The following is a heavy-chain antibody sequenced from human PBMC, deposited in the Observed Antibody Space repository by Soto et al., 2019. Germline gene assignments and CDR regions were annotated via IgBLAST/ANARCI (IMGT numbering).Heavy chain of an antibody. J-gene: IGHJ4*02. V-gene: IGHV4-34*01. CDR3: ARAPGRVATIDY. D-gene: IGHD5-12*01. Sequence: SETLSLTCAVYGGSFSGYYWTWIRQPPGTGLEWIGEINHSGSTNYNPSLKSRVTISVDTSKNQFSLKLTSVTAEDTAVYYCARAPGRVATIDYWGQGTLVTVSS. CDR2: INHSGST. CDR1: GGSFSGYY.